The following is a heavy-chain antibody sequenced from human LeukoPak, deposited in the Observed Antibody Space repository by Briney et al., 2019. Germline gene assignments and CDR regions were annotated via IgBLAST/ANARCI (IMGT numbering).Heavy chain of an antibody. CDR1: GFTFNTYT. CDR3: ARDTLTDYGDYGHWFDP. D-gene: IGHD4-17*01. V-gene: IGHV3-48*01. CDR2: ISGSSGII. J-gene: IGHJ5*02. Sequence: GSLRLSCAASGFTFNTYTMNWVRQAPGKGLEWVSYISGSSGIIDYADSVRGRFTISRDNSKNTLYLQMNSLRAEDTAVYYCARDTLTDYGDYGHWFDPWGQGTLVTVSS.